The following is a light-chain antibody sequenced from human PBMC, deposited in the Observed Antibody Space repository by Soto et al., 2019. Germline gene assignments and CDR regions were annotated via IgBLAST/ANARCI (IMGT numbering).Light chain of an antibody. V-gene: IGKV1-5*01. Sequence: DIQMTQSPSTVSAYVGDSVTITFRASQSITTWLAWYQQRPGKAPKLLIYDGSSLQSGVPSRFSGSGSGTEFTLTISSLQPDDFATYYCQQYNSYSTFGQGTKVDIK. CDR1: QSITTW. J-gene: IGKJ1*01. CDR3: QQYNSYST. CDR2: DGS.